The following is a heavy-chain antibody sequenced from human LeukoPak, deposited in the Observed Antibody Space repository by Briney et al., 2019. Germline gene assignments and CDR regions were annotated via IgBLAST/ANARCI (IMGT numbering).Heavy chain of an antibody. Sequence: GGSLRLSCAASGFTFSSYSMNWVRQAPGKGLEWVSSISSSSSYIYYADSVKGRFTISIDNAKNSLYLQMNSLRAEDTAVYYCARAGGDYVWRNWGQGTLVTVSS. CDR3: ARAGGDYVWRN. J-gene: IGHJ4*02. CDR1: GFTFSSYS. V-gene: IGHV3-21*01. CDR2: ISSSSSYI. D-gene: IGHD4-17*01.